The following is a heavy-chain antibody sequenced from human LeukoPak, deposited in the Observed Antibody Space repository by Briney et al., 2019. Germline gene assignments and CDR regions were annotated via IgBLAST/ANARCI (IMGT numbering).Heavy chain of an antibody. J-gene: IGHJ4*02. D-gene: IGHD1-1*01. CDR3: ARCTTGKTFGSLREIKKSREIDY. V-gene: IGHV3-21*01. CDR1: GFTFSSYS. CDR2: ISSSSSYI. Sequence: GGSLRLSCAASGFTFSSYSMNWVRQAPGKGLEWVSSISSSSSYIYYADSVRGRFTISRDNAKNSLFLQMDSLRGEDTAVYYCARCTTGKTFGSLREIKKSREIDYWGQGTLVTVSS.